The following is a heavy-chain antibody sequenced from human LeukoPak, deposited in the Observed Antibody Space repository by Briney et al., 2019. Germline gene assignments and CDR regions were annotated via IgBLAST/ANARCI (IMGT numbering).Heavy chain of an antibody. CDR3: ARLYGGTLGYFDY. CDR1: GFTFSSYW. Sequence: GGSLRLSCAASGFTFSSYWMSWVRQAPGKGLEWVANIRQDGSEKYYVDSVKGRFTISRDNAKSSLYLQMNSLRAEDTAVYYCARLYGGTLGYFDYWGQGTLVTVSS. D-gene: IGHD4-23*01. CDR2: IRQDGSEK. V-gene: IGHV3-7*03. J-gene: IGHJ4*02.